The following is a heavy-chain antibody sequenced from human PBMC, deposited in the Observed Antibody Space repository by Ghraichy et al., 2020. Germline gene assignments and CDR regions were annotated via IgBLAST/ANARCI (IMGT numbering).Heavy chain of an antibody. Sequence: SDTLSLTCTVSGGSISSYYWSWIRQPAGKGLEWIGRIYTSGSTNYNPSLKSRVTMSVDTSKNQFSLKLSSVTAADTAVYYCARDQGGSYIPYYYYYGMDVWGQGTTVTVSS. CDR2: IYTSGST. D-gene: IGHD1-26*01. V-gene: IGHV4-4*07. J-gene: IGHJ6*02. CDR1: GGSISSYY. CDR3: ARDQGGSYIPYYYYYGMDV.